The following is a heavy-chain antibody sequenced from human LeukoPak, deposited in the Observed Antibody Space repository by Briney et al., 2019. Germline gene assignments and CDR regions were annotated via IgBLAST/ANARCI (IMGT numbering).Heavy chain of an antibody. J-gene: IGHJ1*01. V-gene: IGHV4-59*12. D-gene: IGHD1-1*01. CDR3: ARDGNDLGLFG. CDR1: GGSISSYY. Sequence: SETLSLTCTVSGGSISSYYWSWIRQPPGKGLEWIGYIYYSGSTYYNPSLKSRVTISVDTSKNQFSLKLSSVTAADTAVYYCARDGNDLGLFGWGQGTLVTVSS. CDR2: IYYSGST.